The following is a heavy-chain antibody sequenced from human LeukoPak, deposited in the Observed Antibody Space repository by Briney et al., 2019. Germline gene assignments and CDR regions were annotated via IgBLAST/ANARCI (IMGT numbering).Heavy chain of an antibody. Sequence: GGSLRLSCSASGFTFSSYTMTWVRQAPGKGLEWVSGISGNGVATYYADSVKGRFTISRDNSKNTLYLQINSLRAEDTALYYCAKGCGPNCHGCDSWGQGTLVTVSS. CDR2: ISGNGVAT. V-gene: IGHV3-23*01. D-gene: IGHD2-21*01. J-gene: IGHJ4*02. CDR3: AKGCGPNCHGCDS. CDR1: GFTFSSYT.